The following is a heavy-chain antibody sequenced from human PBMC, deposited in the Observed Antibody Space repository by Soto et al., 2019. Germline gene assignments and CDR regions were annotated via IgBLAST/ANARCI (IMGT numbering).Heavy chain of an antibody. CDR1: GGAISSYY. D-gene: IGHD6-13*01. V-gene: IGHV4-59*12. Sequence: SETLSLTCTVSGGAISSYYWSWIRQPPGKGLEWIGYIYYSGSTYYNPSLKSRVTISVDTSKNQFSLKLSSVTAADTAVYYCARDSRYSSSHVYDYWGQGTLVTVS. CDR3: ARDSRYSSSHVYDY. J-gene: IGHJ4*02. CDR2: IYYSGST.